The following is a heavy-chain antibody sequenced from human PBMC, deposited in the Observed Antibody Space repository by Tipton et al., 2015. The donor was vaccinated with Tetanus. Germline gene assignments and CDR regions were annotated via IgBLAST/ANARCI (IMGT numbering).Heavy chain of an antibody. V-gene: IGHV4-34*01. CDR2: INHSGST. CDR3: ARGSLMDYDTSDTTHQWFDP. J-gene: IGHJ5*02. D-gene: IGHD3-22*01. Sequence: TLSLTCAVYGGSFSGYYWSWIRQSPGKGLEWIGEINHSGSTNYNPSLKSRVTISVDTSKNQFSLKLNSVTAADTAVYYCARGSLMDYDTSDTTHQWFDPWGQGTLVTVSS. CDR1: GGSFSGYY.